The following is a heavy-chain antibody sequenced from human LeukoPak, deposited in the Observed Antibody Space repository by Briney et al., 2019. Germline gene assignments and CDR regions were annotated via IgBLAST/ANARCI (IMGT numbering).Heavy chain of an antibody. J-gene: IGHJ4*02. Sequence: SETLSLTCTVSGGSISSSSYYWGWGRQPPGKGLEWIGSIYYSGITYYNPSLKSRVTISVDTSKNQFSLKLSAVTPADTAVYYCARENWELLRLYDYWGQGTLVTVSS. CDR3: ARENWELLRLYDY. V-gene: IGHV4-39*07. CDR1: GGSISSSSYY. D-gene: IGHD1-26*01. CDR2: IYYSGIT.